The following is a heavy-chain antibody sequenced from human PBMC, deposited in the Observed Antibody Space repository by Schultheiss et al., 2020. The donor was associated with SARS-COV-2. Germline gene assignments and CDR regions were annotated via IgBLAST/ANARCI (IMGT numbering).Heavy chain of an antibody. D-gene: IGHD4-17*01. CDR3: AKAYRVGRSVTTAQGY. CDR1: GFTFSSYG. V-gene: IGHV3-23*01. J-gene: IGHJ4*02. Sequence: GGSLRLSCAASGFTFSSYGMHWVRQAPGKGLEWVSAISGSGGSTYYADSVKGRFTISRDNSKNTLYLQMNSLRAEDTAVYYCAKAYRVGRSVTTAQGYWGQGTLVTVSS. CDR2: ISGSGGST.